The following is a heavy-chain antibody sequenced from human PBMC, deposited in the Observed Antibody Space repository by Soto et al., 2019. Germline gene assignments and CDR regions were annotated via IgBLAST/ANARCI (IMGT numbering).Heavy chain of an antibody. CDR3: ARVNGSYPNWFDP. CDR2: IYYSGNT. D-gene: IGHD1-26*01. CDR1: GGSISTYY. V-gene: IGHV4-59*01. J-gene: IGHJ5*02. Sequence: PSETLSLTCTVSGGSISTYYWSWIRQPPGKGLEWIGYIYYSGNTHYNPSLKSRTTISVDTSKNQFSLKLSSVTAADTAVYYCARVNGSYPNWFDPWGQGTLVTVSS.